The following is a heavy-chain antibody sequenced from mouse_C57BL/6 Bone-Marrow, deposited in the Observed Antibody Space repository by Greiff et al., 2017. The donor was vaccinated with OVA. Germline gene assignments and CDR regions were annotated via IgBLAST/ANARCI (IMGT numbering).Heavy chain of an antibody. Sequence: QVQLQQSGAELVKPGASVKISCKASGYAFSSYWMNWVKQRPGQGLEWIGQIYPGDGDPNYNGQFKGKATLTADKSSSTAYMQLSSLTSEDSAVYFCAVSITTVGATDYWGQGTTLTVSA. D-gene: IGHD1-1*01. CDR2: IYPGDGDP. CDR1: GYAFSSYW. J-gene: IGHJ2*01. V-gene: IGHV1-80*01. CDR3: AVSITTVGATDY.